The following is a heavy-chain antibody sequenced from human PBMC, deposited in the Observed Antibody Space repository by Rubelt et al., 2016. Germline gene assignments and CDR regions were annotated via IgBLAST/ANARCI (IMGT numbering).Heavy chain of an antibody. V-gene: IGHV2-26*01. CDR2: IFSNDEK. CDR3: ARDFYDILTGYYYYFDY. J-gene: IGHJ4*02. CDR1: GFSLSNARMG. Sequence: GSGPVLVKPTETLTLTCTVSGFSLSNARMGVSWIRQPPGKALEWLAHIFSNDEKSYSTSLKSRLTISKDTSKSQVVLTMTNMDPVDTATNYVARDFYDILTGYYYYFDYWGQGTLVTVSS. D-gene: IGHD3-9*01.